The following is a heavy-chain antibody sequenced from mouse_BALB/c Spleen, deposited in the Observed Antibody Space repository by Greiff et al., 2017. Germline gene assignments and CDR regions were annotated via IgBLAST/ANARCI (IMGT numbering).Heavy chain of an antibody. V-gene: IGHV14-4*02. CDR2: IDPENGDT. CDR1: GFNFKDYY. J-gene: IGHJ2*01. CDR3: YTSWAKGDY. Sequence: VQLQQSGAELVRPGASVKLSCTASGFNFKDYYMHWVKQRPEQGLEWIGWIDPENGDTEYAPKFQGKATMTADTSSNTAYLQLNSLTSEDTAVYYCYTSWAKGDYWGQGTTVTVSS. D-gene: IGHD4-1*01.